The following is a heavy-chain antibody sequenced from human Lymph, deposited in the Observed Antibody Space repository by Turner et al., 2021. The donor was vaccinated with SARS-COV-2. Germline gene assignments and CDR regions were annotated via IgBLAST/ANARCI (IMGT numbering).Heavy chain of an antibody. CDR2: ISGSGGDT. CDR3: AKGVRGAMIVVVIPYFDY. V-gene: IGHV3-23*01. CDR1: GFTFSSYA. Sequence: EVQLLESGGGLVQPGGSLRLSWAASGFTFSSYAMSWVRQAPGKGLEVVSAISGSGGDTYYADSGKGRFTISRDNSKNTLYLQMNSLRAEDTAVYYCAKGVRGAMIVVVIPYFDYWGQGTLVTVSS. D-gene: IGHD3-22*01. J-gene: IGHJ4*02.